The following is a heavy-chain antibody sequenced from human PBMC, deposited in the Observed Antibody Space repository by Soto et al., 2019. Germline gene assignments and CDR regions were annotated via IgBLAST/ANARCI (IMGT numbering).Heavy chain of an antibody. V-gene: IGHV3-53*01. Sequence: PGGSLRLSCAASGFTVSSNYMSWVRQAPGKGLEWVSVIYSGGSTYYADSVKGRFTISRDNSKNTLYLQMNSLRAEDTAVYYCARGGSPYDILTGRWAFDIWGQGTMVTVSS. J-gene: IGHJ3*02. CDR2: IYSGGST. CDR3: ARGGSPYDILTGRWAFDI. CDR1: GFTVSSNY. D-gene: IGHD3-9*01.